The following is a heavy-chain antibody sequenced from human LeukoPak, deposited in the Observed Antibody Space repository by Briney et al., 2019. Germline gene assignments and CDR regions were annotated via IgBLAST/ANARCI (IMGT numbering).Heavy chain of an antibody. CDR1: GFTFSDDY. D-gene: IGHD3-22*01. CDR3: AKKVAYCYDSSGYPDDY. V-gene: IGHV3-11*06. J-gene: IGHJ4*02. CDR2: ISRSSSYT. Sequence: GGALRLSCAAYGFTFSDDYMSWIRQAPGKGLEWVSYISRSSSYTNYADSVKGRFTISRDNDKDSVYLQMNSLRAEDTAVYYCAKKVAYCYDSSGYPDDYWGQGTLVTVSS.